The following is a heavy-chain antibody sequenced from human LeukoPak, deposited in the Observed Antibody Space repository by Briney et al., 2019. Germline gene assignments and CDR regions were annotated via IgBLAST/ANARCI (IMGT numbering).Heavy chain of an antibody. CDR1: AFIFKTDY. V-gene: IGHV3-66*01. CDR2: IYGDSNT. CDR3: VKDGSGSYYTYYFDY. D-gene: IGHD3-10*01. Sequence: TGGSLRLSCAASAFIFKTDYVGWVRQAPGKGPEWVSLIYGDSNTYYADSVKGRFTISRDNSKNTLYLQMSSLRAEDTAVYYCVKDGSGSYYTYYFDYWGQGTLVTVSS. J-gene: IGHJ4*02.